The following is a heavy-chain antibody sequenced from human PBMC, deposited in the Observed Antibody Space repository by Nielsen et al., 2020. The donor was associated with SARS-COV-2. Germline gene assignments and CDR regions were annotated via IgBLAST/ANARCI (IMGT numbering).Heavy chain of an antibody. J-gene: IGHJ6*03. D-gene: IGHD5-24*01. CDR2: INHSGST. CDR3: ARGGRDGYNFYYYYMDV. V-gene: IGHV4-34*01. Sequence: SETLSLTCGVHGESFRGFYWSWIRQPPGKGLEWIGEINHSGSTNYNPSLKSRVTISVDTSKNQFSLKLSSVTAADTAVYYCARGGRDGYNFYYYYMDVWGKGTTVTVSS. CDR1: GESFRGFY.